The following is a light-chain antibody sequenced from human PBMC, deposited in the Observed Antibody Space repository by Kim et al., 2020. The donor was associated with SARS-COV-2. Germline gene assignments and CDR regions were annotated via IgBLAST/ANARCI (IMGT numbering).Light chain of an antibody. CDR1: SGNSSYA. CDR2: LNSDGRH. CDR3: QTWGTGSWV. V-gene: IGLV4-69*01. J-gene: IGLJ3*02. Sequence: ASVKLTCTRSSGNSSYAIAWHQQRPEKGPRYLMKLNSDGRHSKGDGIPDRFSGSSSGAERYLTISNLQSEDEADYYCQTWGTGSWVFGGGTQLTVL.